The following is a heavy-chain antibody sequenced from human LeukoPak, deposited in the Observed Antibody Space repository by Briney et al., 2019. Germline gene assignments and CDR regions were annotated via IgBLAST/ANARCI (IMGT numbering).Heavy chain of an antibody. J-gene: IGHJ3*02. CDR1: GGSISSYY. Sequence: PSETLSLTCTVSGGSISSYYWSWIRQPARKGLEWIGRIYTSGSTNYNPSLKSRVTMSVDTSKNQFSLKLSSVTAADTAVYYCARDDLRRYSGPRGAFDIWGQGTMVTVSS. V-gene: IGHV4-4*07. CDR3: ARDDLRRYSGPRGAFDI. CDR2: IYTSGST. D-gene: IGHD5-12*01.